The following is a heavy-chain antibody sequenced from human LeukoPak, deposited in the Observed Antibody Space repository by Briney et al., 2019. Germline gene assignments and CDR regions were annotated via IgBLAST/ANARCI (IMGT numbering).Heavy chain of an antibody. V-gene: IGHV3-23*01. CDR1: GFTFSSYG. J-gene: IGHJ4*02. CDR2: ISGSGGST. Sequence: GGSLRLSCAASGFTFSSYGMTWVRQAPGKGLEWVSGISGSGGSTYYEDSVKGRFTISRDNSKNTLYLQMNSLRAEDTAVYYCAKNSGGTCYSHLDYWDQGTLVTVSS. D-gene: IGHD2-15*01. CDR3: AKNSGGTCYSHLDY.